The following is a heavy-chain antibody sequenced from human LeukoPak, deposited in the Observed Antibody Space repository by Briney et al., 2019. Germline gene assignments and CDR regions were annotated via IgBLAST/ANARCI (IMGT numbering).Heavy chain of an antibody. J-gene: IGHJ4*02. Sequence: PSETLSLTCIVSGGSISSYFWTWIRQPPGKGLEWIGYISDSGRTSYNPSLKSRVTTSVDTSKNLFSLKLSSVTAADTSVYYCAREGQYSSSWYIDYWGQGTLVTVSS. D-gene: IGHD6-13*01. CDR2: ISDSGRT. V-gene: IGHV4-59*01. CDR3: AREGQYSSSWYIDY. CDR1: GGSISSYF.